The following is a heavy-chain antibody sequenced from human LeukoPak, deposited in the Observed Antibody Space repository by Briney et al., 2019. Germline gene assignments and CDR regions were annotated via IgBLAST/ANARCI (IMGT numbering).Heavy chain of an antibody. CDR1: GFNFSGYG. CDR2: MNIDCSST. J-gene: IGHJ4*02. Sequence: SLRLSCAVPGFNFSGYGFHWVRQAQGQGMGLVSLMNIDCSSTFYANSVKGRLVISRDNSTKSLYLQMRSLGTADTASSYCARESDSSGWYDYWGQGTLVTVSS. V-gene: IGHV3-43*02. D-gene: IGHD6-19*01. CDR3: ARESDSSGWYDY.